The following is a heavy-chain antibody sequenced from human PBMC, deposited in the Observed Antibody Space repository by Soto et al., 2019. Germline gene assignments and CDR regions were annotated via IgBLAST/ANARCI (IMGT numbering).Heavy chain of an antibody. CDR2: IYTGGST. J-gene: IGHJ6*02. V-gene: IGHV3-53*05. Sequence: PGGSLRLSCAASGFTVSDNYMSWVRQAPGKGLEWVSVIYTGGSTYYADSVKGRFTISRDNFKDTLYLQMTTLRAEDTAVYYCARDGYYSNYYYYGMEVWGQGTTVTVSS. CDR3: ARDGYYSNYYYYGMEV. D-gene: IGHD4-4*01. CDR1: GFTVSDNY.